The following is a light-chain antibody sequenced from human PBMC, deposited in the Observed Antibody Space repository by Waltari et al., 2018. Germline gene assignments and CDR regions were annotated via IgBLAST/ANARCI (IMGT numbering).Light chain of an antibody. CDR2: GAS. CDR1: RSITEN. CDR3: QQYNPWPPIT. Sequence: EIRLTPFPAIVYVSPGERVTLSCRASRSITENLAWFQQKPGQAPRLLIYGASSRATGIPARFTASGSGTEFTLTISSLQSEDFAVYFCQQYNPWPPITFGGGTRVENK. V-gene: IGKV3-15*01. J-gene: IGKJ4*01.